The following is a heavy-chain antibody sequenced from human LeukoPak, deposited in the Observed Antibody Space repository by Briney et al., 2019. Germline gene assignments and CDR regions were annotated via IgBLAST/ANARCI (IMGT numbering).Heavy chain of an antibody. CDR2: IYTSGST. J-gene: IGHJ6*03. Sequence: SETLSLTCTVSGGSISSYYWSWIRQPAGKGLEWIGRIYTSGSTNYNPSLKSRVTMSVDTSKNQFSLKLSSVTAADTAAYYCVILGGSYYCYMDVWGKGTTVTVSS. CDR3: VILGGSYYCYMDV. V-gene: IGHV4-4*07. CDR1: GGSISSYY. D-gene: IGHD3-16*01.